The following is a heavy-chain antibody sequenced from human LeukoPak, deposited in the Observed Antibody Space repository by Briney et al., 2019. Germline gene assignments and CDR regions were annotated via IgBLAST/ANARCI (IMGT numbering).Heavy chain of an antibody. CDR3: ARYAYYYDSSGYETFDY. D-gene: IGHD3-22*01. V-gene: IGHV4-4*09. CDR2: IYTSGST. CDR1: GGSISSYY. J-gene: IGHJ4*02. Sequence: SETLSLTCTVSGGSISSYYWSWIRQPPGKGLEWNGYIYTSGSTNYNPSLKSRVTISVDTSKNQFSLKLSSVTAADTAVYYCARYAYYYDSSGYETFDYWGQGTLVTVSS.